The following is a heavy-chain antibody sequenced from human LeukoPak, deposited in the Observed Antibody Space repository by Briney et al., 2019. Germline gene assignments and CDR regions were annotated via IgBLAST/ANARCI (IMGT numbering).Heavy chain of an antibody. J-gene: IGHJ5*02. V-gene: IGHV1-69*13. CDR1: GGTFSSYA. Sequence: SVKVSCKASGGTFSSYAIIWVRQAPGQGLEWMGGIIPIFGTANYAQKFQGRVTITADESTSTAYMELSSLRSEDTAVYYCARVSGQQLVRGNWFDPWGQGTLVTVFS. CDR3: ARVSGQQLVRGNWFDP. CDR2: IIPIFGTA. D-gene: IGHD6-13*01.